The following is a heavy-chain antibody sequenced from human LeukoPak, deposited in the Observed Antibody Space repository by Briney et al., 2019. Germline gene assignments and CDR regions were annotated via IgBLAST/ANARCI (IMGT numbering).Heavy chain of an antibody. CDR1: RYTFTSYY. V-gene: IGHV1-46*01. Sequence: ASVKVSCKAFRYTFTSYYIHWVRQAPGQGLEWMGIINPSIGSTIYSQKFQGRVTMTRDTSTSTVYMELSSLKSEDTAVFYCAISGNYFRPFDYWGQGTLVSVSS. J-gene: IGHJ4*02. CDR3: AISGNYFRPFDY. D-gene: IGHD1-26*01. CDR2: INPSIGST.